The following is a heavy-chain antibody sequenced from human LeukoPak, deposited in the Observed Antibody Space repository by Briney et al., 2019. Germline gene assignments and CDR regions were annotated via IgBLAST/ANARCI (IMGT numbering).Heavy chain of an antibody. CDR2: INPNSGGT. CDR3: ARVDRDRDGYKTTHDY. J-gene: IGHJ4*02. V-gene: IGHV1-2*02. D-gene: IGHD5-24*01. Sequence: ASVKVSCRASGYTFTDYYMHWVRQAPGQGLEWMGWINPNSGGTDSAQKFQGRVTMTRDTSINTVYMELSRLRSDDTAVYYCARVDRDRDGYKTTHDYWGQGTLVTVSS. CDR1: GYTFTDYY.